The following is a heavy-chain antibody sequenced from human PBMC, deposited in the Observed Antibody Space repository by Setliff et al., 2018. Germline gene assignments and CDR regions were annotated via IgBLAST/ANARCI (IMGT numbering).Heavy chain of an antibody. D-gene: IGHD2-15*01. Sequence: GGSLRLSCEATGFTFSTFAIHWVRQAPGKGLEWLALIWFDGSNEYYEDSVKGRFTISRDNSKNMAYLEMNRLRAEDTAVYYCARGIICSGGSCLMDVWGKGTTVTVSS. V-gene: IGHV3-33*01. CDR2: IWFDGSNE. CDR1: GFTFSTFA. CDR3: ARGIICSGGSCLMDV. J-gene: IGHJ6*04.